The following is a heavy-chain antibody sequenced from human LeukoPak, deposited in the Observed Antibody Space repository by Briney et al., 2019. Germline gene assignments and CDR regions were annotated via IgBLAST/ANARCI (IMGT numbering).Heavy chain of an antibody. CDR2: IHSGGSVI. V-gene: IGHV3-48*03. CDR1: GFTFSTYE. D-gene: IGHD6-6*01. CDR3: AREAPDAFDV. Sequence: GGTLCLSCAASGFTFSTYELNWVRKPPGTGQERMSYIHSGGSVIHSADSVKGRFTISRDNAKKSLYLQMNNLRAADTAVYYCAREAPDAFDVWGQGTLVTVSS. J-gene: IGHJ3*01.